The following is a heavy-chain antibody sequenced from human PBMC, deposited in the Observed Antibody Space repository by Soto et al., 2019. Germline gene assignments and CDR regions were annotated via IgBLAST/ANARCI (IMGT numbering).Heavy chain of an antibody. D-gene: IGHD6-19*01. J-gene: IGHJ4*02. CDR1: GGSISSGGYY. V-gene: IGHV4-31*03. CDR3: ARDRGSGRYLPTYYFDY. Sequence: TLSLTCTVSGGSISSGGYYWSWIRQHPGKGLEWIGYIYYSGSTYYNPSLKSRVTISVDTSKNQFSLKLSSVTAADTAVYYCARDRGSGRYLPTYYFDYWGQGTLVTVSS. CDR2: IYYSGST.